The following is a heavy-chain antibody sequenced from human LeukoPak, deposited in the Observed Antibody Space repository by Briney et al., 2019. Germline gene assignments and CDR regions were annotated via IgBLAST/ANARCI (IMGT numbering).Heavy chain of an antibody. J-gene: IGHJ4*02. CDR1: GFTFSSYG. Sequence: GGSLRLSCAASGFTFSSYGMHWVRQAPGKGLEWVAVIWYDGSNKYYADSVKGRFTISRDNSKNTLYLQMNSLRAADTAVYYCTRGDRHGYFFDYWGQGTLVTVSS. V-gene: IGHV3-33*01. CDR2: IWYDGSNK. D-gene: IGHD2-21*01. CDR3: TRGDRHGYFFDY.